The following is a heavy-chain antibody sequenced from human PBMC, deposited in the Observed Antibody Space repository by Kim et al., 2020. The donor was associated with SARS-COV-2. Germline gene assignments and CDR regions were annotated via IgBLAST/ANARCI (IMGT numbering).Heavy chain of an antibody. CDR1: GFTFTSSA. J-gene: IGHJ4*02. D-gene: IGHD6-19*01. Sequence: ASVKVSCKASGFTFTSSAVQWVRQARGQRLEWIGWIVVTSGTINYAQKFQERVTITRDLSTSTAYMELSSLTSEDTAVYYCAAEGRSGIAVAGAYWGQGTLVTVSS. CDR3: AAEGRSGIAVAGAY. CDR2: IVVTSGTI. V-gene: IGHV1-58*01.